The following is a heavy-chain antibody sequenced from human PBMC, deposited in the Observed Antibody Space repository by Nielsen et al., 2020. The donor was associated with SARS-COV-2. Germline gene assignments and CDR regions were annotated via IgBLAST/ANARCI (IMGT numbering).Heavy chain of an antibody. Sequence: ETLSLTCTVSGGSISSSSYYWGWIRQAPGKGLEWVSSISSSSSYIYYADSVKGRFTISRDNAKNSLYLQMNSLRAEDTALYYCAKDIKPYRGYFDYWGQGTLVTVSS. V-gene: IGHV3-21*04. D-gene: IGHD1-14*01. J-gene: IGHJ4*02. CDR1: GGSISSSS. CDR3: AKDIKPYRGYFDY. CDR2: ISSSSSYI.